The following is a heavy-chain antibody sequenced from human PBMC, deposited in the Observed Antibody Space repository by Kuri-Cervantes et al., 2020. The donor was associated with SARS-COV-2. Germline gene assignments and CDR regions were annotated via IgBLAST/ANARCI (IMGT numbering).Heavy chain of an antibody. V-gene: IGHV1-69*13. Sequence: SVKVSCKASGGTFSSYAISWVRQAPGQGLEWMGGIIPIFGTANYAQKFQGRVTITADESTSTAYMELSSLRSEGTAVYYRAGLTFYSLVPQWGQGTLVTVSS. D-gene: IGHD6-13*01. CDR2: IIPIFGTA. CDR1: GGTFSSYA. CDR3: AGLTFYSLVPQ. J-gene: IGHJ4*02.